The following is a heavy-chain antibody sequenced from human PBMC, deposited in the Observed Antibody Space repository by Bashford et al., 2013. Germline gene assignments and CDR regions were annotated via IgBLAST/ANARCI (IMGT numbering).Heavy chain of an antibody. Sequence: VRQAPGKGLEWVSYISSSSITIYYADSVKGRFTISRDNAQNSLYLQMISLRAEDTAVYYCARDSGWLHYNWGQGTLVTVSS. CDR3: ARDSGWLHYN. J-gene: IGHJ4*02. D-gene: IGHD5-12*01. V-gene: IGHV3-48*04. CDR2: ISSSSITI.